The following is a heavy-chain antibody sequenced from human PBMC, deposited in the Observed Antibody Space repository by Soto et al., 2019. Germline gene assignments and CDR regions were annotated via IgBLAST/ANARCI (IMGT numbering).Heavy chain of an antibody. CDR1: GLTVSSNY. D-gene: IGHD6-13*01. Sequence: EVQLVESGGGLVQPGGSLRLSCAASGLTVSSNYMNWVRQAPGKGLEWVSIIYGAASTYYADSVKGRFTISRDNSKNTLYLQMNSLRAEDTAVYYCARDGPSRSRYYFDYWGQGTLVTVSS. CDR3: ARDGPSRSRYYFDY. J-gene: IGHJ4*02. CDR2: IYGAAST. V-gene: IGHV3-66*01.